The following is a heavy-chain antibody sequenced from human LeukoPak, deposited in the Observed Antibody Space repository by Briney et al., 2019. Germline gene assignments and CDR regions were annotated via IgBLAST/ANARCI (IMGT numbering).Heavy chain of an antibody. D-gene: IGHD6-19*01. V-gene: IGHV3-66*01. CDR3: ARDQESVIAVAGTLSGAFDI. J-gene: IGHJ3*02. CDR2: IYSGGST. CDR1: GFTVSSNY. Sequence: GGSLRLSCAVSGFTVSSNYMSWVRQAPGKGLEWVSIIYSGGSTYYADSVKDRFTISRDNSKNTLYLQMNSLRAEDMAVYYCARDQESVIAVAGTLSGAFDIWGQGTMVTVPS.